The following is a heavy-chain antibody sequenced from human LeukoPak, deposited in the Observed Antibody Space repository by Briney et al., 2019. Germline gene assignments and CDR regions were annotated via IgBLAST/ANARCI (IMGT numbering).Heavy chain of an antibody. CDR1: GYSFTSYW. D-gene: IGHD3-22*01. CDR2: IYPGDSDT. J-gene: IGHJ4*02. CDR3: ATLPRGYYDSSGYYFPMYYFDY. V-gene: IGHV5-51*01. Sequence: GESLKISCKGSGYSFTSYWIGWVRRMPGKGLEWMGIIYPGDSDTRYSPSFQGQVTISADKSISTAYLQWSSLKASDTAMYYCATLPRGYYDSSGYYFPMYYFDYWGQGTLVTVSS.